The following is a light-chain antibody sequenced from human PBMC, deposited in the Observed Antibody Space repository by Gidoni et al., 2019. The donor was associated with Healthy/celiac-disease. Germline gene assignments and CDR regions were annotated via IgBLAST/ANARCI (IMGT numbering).Light chain of an antibody. CDR3: QQYNNWPRT. CDR1: KNVSSN. CDR2: GAY. J-gene: IGKJ1*01. V-gene: IGKV3-15*01. Sequence: EIVMTQSPATLSVSPWERATLSCRASKNVSSNLAWYQQKPGQAPRLLIYGAYNRATGIPARFSGSGSGTEFTLTISSLQSEDFAVYYCQQYNNWPRTFXXXTKVEIK.